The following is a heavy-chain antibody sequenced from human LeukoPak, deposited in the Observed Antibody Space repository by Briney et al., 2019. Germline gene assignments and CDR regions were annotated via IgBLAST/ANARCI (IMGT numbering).Heavy chain of an antibody. D-gene: IGHD3-9*01. CDR2: IYYSGST. Sequence: PSETLSLTCTVSGGSISSNYWSWIRQPPGKGLEWIGYIYYSGSTNYNPSLKSRVTISVDTSKNQFSLKLSSVTAADTAVYYCARDAPYDIPGDYWGQGTLVTVSS. CDR3: ARDAPYDIPGDY. J-gene: IGHJ4*02. V-gene: IGHV4-59*01. CDR1: GGSISSNY.